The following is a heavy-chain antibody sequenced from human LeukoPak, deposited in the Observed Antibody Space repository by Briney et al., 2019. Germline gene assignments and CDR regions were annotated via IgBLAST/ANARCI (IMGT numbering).Heavy chain of an antibody. CDR1: GGSFSGYY. CDR2: INHSGST. J-gene: IGHJ6*04. D-gene: IGHD2-2*01. V-gene: IGHV4-34*01. Sequence: PSETLSLTCAVYGGSFSGYYWSWIRQPPGKGLEWIGEINHSGSTNYNPSLKSRATISVDTSKNQFSLKLSSVTAADTAVYYCARFVRHCSSTSCYYYYGMDVWGKGTTVTVSS. CDR3: ARFVRHCSSTSCYYYYGMDV.